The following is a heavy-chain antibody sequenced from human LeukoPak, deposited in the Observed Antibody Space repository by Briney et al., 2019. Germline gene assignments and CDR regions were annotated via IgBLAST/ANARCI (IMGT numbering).Heavy chain of an antibody. CDR3: ARDHGDGYNYFDY. Sequence: GGSLRLSCAASGFTFDDYAMHWVRQTPGKGLEWVSGISWNSGSIGYADSVKGRFTISRDNAKNSLYLQMNSLRAEDTAVYYCARDHGDGYNYFDYWGQGTLVTVSS. V-gene: IGHV3-9*01. J-gene: IGHJ4*02. CDR2: ISWNSGSI. CDR1: GFTFDDYA. D-gene: IGHD5-24*01.